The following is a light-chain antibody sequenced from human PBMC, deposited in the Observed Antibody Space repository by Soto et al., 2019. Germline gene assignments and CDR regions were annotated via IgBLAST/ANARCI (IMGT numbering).Light chain of an antibody. CDR3: HVWDSSSDSGV. V-gene: IGLV3-21*04. J-gene: IGLJ2*01. Sequence: SYELTQPPSVSVAPGKTARITCGGNNIGSKSVHWYQQKPGQAPVLVIYYNSDRPSGIPERFSGSNSGNTATLTISRVEAGDEADYCCHVWDSSSDSGVFGGGTKLTVL. CDR1: NIGSKS. CDR2: YNS.